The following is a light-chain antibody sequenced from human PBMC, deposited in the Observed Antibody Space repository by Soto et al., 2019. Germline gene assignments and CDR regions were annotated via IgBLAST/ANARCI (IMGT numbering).Light chain of an antibody. CDR2: EVS. Sequence: QSALTQPPSASGSPGQSVTISCTGTSSDVGGYNFVSWYQQHPGKAPKLMIYEVSKRPSGVPDRFSGSKSGNTASLTVSGLQAEDAADYYCRSYAGSNHRVFGGGTQLPVL. J-gene: IGLJ3*02. V-gene: IGLV2-8*01. CDR1: SSDVGGYNF. CDR3: RSYAGSNHRV.